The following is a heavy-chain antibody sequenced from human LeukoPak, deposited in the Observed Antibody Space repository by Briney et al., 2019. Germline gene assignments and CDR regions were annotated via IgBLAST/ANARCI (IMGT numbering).Heavy chain of an antibody. J-gene: IGHJ4*02. CDR2: ISSNGGST. Sequence: PGGSLRLSCAASGFTFSSYAMHWVRQAPGKGLEYVSAISSNGGSTYYANSVKGRFTISRDNSKNTLYLQMGSLRAEDMAVYYCAREQIAGPFDYWGQGTLVTVSS. D-gene: IGHD2-15*01. V-gene: IGHV3-64*01. CDR1: GFTFSSYA. CDR3: AREQIAGPFDY.